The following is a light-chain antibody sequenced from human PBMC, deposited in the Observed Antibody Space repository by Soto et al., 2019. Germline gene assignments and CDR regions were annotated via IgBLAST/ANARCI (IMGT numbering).Light chain of an antibody. J-gene: IGKJ2*01. V-gene: IGKV1-5*01. CDR3: QQYNTYSPYT. CDR2: GAS. CDR1: QSINNW. Sequence: DIQMTQSPSTLSASVGDRVTITCRASQSINNWLAWYQQKPGKAPKVVIYGASNLESGVPSRFSGSGSGTEFTLTISGLQSDDFATYYCQQYNTYSPYTLGQGTK.